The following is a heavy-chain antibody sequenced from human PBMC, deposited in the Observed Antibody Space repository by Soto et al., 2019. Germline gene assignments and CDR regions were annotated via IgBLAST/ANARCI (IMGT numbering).Heavy chain of an antibody. J-gene: IGHJ4*02. D-gene: IGHD3-16*01. CDR2: ISSSGSTA. CDR1: GFTFSRFE. CDR3: TRAVWFPYLSFY. Sequence: EVQLVESGGGLVQPGGSLRLSCAASGFTFSRFELPWVRQAPGKGLEWISYISSSGSTAYYASSVEGRFTISRDNANNSVYLQMDSLRAEHTALYYCTRAVWFPYLSFYWGQGALVTVSS. V-gene: IGHV3-48*03.